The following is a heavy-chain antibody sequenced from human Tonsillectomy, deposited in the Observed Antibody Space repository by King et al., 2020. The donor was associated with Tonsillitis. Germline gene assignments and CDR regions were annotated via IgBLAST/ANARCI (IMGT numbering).Heavy chain of an antibody. CDR3: ARHDYYYDRRGYSLYFDY. CDR2: IYPGDSDT. D-gene: IGHD3-22*01. Sequence: QLVQSGAEVKKPGESLKISCKGSGYSFTTYWIGWVRQMPGKGLEWRGIIYPGDSDTRYSPSFQGQVTISADKSISTAYLQWSSLKASGTAMYYCARHDYYYDRRGYSLYFDYWGQGTLVTVSS. V-gene: IGHV5-51*01. CDR1: GYSFTTYW. J-gene: IGHJ4*02.